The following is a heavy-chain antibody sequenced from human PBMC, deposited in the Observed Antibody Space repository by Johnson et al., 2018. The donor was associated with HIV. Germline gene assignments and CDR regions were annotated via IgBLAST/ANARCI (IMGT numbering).Heavy chain of an antibody. V-gene: IGHV3-13*01. Sequence: VQLVESGGGLVQPGGSLRLSCAASGFTFSSYDMHWVRQATGKCLEWVSAIGTAGDTYYPGSVKGRFTISRENAKNSLYLQMNSLRAEDTALYYCAKDIDWGLSAVAFDIWGQGTMVTVSS. CDR3: AKDIDWGLSAVAFDI. D-gene: IGHD7-27*01. CDR2: IGTAGDT. J-gene: IGHJ3*02. CDR1: GFTFSSYD.